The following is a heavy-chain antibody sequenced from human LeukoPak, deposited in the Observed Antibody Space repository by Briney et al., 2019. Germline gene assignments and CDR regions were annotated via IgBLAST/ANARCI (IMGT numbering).Heavy chain of an antibody. V-gene: IGHV4-59*10. CDR2: IYTSGST. Sequence: SETLSLTCAVYGGSFSGYYWSWIRQPAGKGLEWIGRIYTSGSTNYNPSLKSRVTMSVDTSKNQFSLKLSSVTAADTAVYYCARGIPGWELLIDYWGQGTLVTVSS. D-gene: IGHD1-26*01. CDR1: GGSFSGYY. J-gene: IGHJ4*02. CDR3: ARGIPGWELLIDY.